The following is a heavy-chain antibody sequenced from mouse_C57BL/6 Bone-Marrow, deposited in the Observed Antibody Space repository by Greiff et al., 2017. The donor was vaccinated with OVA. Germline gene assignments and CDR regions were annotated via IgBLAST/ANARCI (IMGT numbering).Heavy chain of an antibody. CDR2: IYPRSGNT. Sequence: QVQLQQPGAELVKPGASVKLSCKASGYTFTSYGISWVKQRTGQGLEWIGEIYPRSGNTYYNEKFKGKATLTADKSSSTAYMELRSLTSEDSAVYFCARSEDYYYYGSSPFDYWGQGTTLTVSS. V-gene: IGHV1-81*01. CDR3: ARSEDYYYYGSSPFDY. CDR1: GYTFTSYG. D-gene: IGHD1-1*01. J-gene: IGHJ2*01.